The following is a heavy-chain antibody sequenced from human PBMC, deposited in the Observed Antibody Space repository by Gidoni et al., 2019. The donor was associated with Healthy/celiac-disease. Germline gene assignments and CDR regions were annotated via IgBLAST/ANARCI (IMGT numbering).Heavy chain of an antibody. J-gene: IGHJ4*02. V-gene: IGHV4-34*01. CDR3: ARGGWVYPYYFAY. CDR1: GGSFSGYY. Sequence: QVQLQQWGAGLLKPSETLSLTGAVYGGSFSGYYWSWIRQPPGKGRAWIGEINHRGSTNYNPSLKSRVTISVDTSKNQFSLKLSSVTAADTAVYYCARGGWVYPYYFAYWGQGTLVTVSS. CDR2: INHRGST.